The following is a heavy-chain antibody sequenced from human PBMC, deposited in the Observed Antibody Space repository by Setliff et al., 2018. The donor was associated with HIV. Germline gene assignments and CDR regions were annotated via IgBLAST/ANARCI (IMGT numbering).Heavy chain of an antibody. CDR1: GYSISSGYY. V-gene: IGHV4-38-2*01. CDR2: IHHSGNT. D-gene: IGHD3-3*01. CDR3: ARRLQFLEFLHGVGGLDV. J-gene: IGHJ6*02. Sequence: PSETLSLTCPVSGYSISSGYYWGWIRQPPGRGLEWIGAIHHSGNTYYNPSLKSRVTISVDTSKNQFSLKLSSATAADTAVYYCARRLQFLEFLHGVGGLDVWGQGTTVTVSS.